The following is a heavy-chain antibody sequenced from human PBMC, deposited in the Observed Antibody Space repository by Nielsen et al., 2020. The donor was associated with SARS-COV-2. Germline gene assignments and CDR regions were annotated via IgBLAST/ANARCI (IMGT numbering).Heavy chain of an antibody. D-gene: IGHD1-1*01. J-gene: IGHJ3*02. Sequence: SETLSLTCIVSGGSISTGSHYWSWIRQPPGKGLDWIGYIFYRGNTNYNPSLKSRVTISVDTSKNQFSLKLSSVTAADTAVYYCASLNWNDLFAFDIWGQGTMVTVSS. CDR1: GGSISTGSHY. CDR3: ASLNWNDLFAFDI. V-gene: IGHV4-61*01. CDR2: IFYRGNT.